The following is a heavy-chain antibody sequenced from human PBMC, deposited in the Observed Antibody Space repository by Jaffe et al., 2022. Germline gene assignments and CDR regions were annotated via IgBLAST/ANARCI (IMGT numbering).Heavy chain of an antibody. CDR2: IIPIFGTA. J-gene: IGHJ6*03. D-gene: IGHD3-10*01. CDR3: ARMVEGPMVRAPGHVGEYYYYYYMDV. Sequence: QVQLVQSGAEVKKPGSSVKVSCKASGGTFSSYAISWVRQAPGQGLEWMGGIIPIFGTANYAQKFQGRVTITTDESTSTAYMELSSLRSEDTAVYYCARMVEGPMVRAPGHVGEYYYYYYMDVWGKGTTVTVSS. CDR1: GGTFSSYA. V-gene: IGHV1-69*05.